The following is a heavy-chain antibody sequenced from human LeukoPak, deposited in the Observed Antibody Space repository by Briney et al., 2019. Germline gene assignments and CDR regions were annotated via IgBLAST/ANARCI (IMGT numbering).Heavy chain of an antibody. V-gene: IGHV4-39*07. CDR2: IHARGST. D-gene: IGHD5/OR15-5a*01. CDR3: ARAGILSTGDYFDP. Sequence: PSETLSLTCSVSGASITRVTVYCAWTRQPPGKALEWIGTIHARGSTSYNPSLQSRVTISVDTSKNQFSLKLSSVTAADTAVYYCARAGILSTGDYFDPWGQGTLVTVSS. J-gene: IGHJ5*02. CDR1: GASITRVTVY.